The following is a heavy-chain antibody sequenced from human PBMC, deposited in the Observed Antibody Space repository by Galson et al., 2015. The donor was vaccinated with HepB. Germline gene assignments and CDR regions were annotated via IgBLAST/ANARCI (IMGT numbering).Heavy chain of an antibody. Sequence: SLRLSCAASGFTFSSYDMHWVRQATGKGLEWVSAIGTAGSTYYADSVKGRFTISRDNSKNTLYLQMNSLRAEDTAVYYCAKALTGDDYWGQGTLVTVSS. V-gene: IGHV3-13*04. CDR1: GFTFSSYD. CDR3: AKALTGDDY. CDR2: IGTAGST. J-gene: IGHJ4*02. D-gene: IGHD4/OR15-4a*01.